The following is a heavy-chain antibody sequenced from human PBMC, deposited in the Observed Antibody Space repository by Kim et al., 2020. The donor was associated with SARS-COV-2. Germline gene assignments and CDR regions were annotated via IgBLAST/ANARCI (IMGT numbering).Heavy chain of an antibody. V-gene: IGHV4-39*01. CDR3: ARHILLSYYDSSGYIDY. D-gene: IGHD3-22*01. J-gene: IGHJ4*02. Sequence: LKSLVTISVDTSKNQFSLKLSSVTAADTAVYYCARHILLSYYDSSGYIDYWGQGTLVTVSS.